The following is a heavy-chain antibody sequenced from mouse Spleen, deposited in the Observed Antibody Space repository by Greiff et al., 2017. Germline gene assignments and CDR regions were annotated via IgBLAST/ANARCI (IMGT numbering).Heavy chain of an antibody. V-gene: IGHV5-9*04. D-gene: IGHD2-14*01. CDR2: ISSGGGNT. CDR1: GFTFSSYA. CDR3: ARHGRYGYFDY. J-gene: IGHJ2*01. Sequence: EVKLVESGGGLVKLGGSLKLSCAASGFTFSSYAMSWVRQTPEKRLEWVATISSGGGNTYYPDSVKGRFTISRDNAKNTLYLQMSSLKSEDTAMYYCARHGRYGYFDYWGQGTTLTVSS.